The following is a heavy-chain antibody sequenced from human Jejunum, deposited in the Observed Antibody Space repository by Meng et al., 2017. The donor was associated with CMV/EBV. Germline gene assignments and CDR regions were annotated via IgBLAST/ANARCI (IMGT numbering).Heavy chain of an antibody. Sequence: GFAFSTYGINWVRQSPGAGLEWVSSISPSGSYQYYADSVKGRFTISRDNAKNSVHLDMNSLRAEDTAVYYCARLEPLAAGGFFDYWGQGTSVTVSS. CDR3: ARLEPLAAGGFFDY. J-gene: IGHJ4*02. V-gene: IGHV3-21*06. CDR2: ISPSGSYQ. D-gene: IGHD6-13*01. CDR1: GFAFSTYG.